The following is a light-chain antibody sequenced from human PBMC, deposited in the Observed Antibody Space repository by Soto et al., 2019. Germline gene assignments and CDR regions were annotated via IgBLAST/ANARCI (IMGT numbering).Light chain of an antibody. V-gene: IGKV3D-20*02. Sequence: EIVLTQSPGTLSLSPGERATLSCRASQSVSSSYLAWYQQKPGQPPRLLIYGASSRATDIPPRFSGSGSGTNFTLNISSLEPEDFAVYYCQQRSSWPPTITFGQGTRLEIK. CDR1: QSVSSSY. J-gene: IGKJ5*01. CDR2: GAS. CDR3: QQRSSWPPTIT.